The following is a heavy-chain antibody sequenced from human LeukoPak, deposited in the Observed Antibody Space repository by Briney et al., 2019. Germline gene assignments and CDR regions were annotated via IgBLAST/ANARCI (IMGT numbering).Heavy chain of an antibody. CDR2: IIPIFGTA. J-gene: IGHJ4*02. CDR3: ARGITGTNYFDY. Sequence: SVKVSCKASGGTFSSYAISWVRQAPGQGLEWMGGIIPIFGTANYAQKFQGRVTITTDESTSTAYMELSSLRSEDTAVYYCARGITGTNYFDYWGQGTLVTVSS. V-gene: IGHV1-69*05. D-gene: IGHD1-20*01. CDR1: GGTFSSYA.